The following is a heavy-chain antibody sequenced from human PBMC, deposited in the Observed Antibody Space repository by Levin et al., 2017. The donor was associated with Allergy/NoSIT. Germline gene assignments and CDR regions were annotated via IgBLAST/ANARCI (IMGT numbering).Heavy chain of an antibody. CDR1: GFTFSSYA. Sequence: GESLKISCAASGFTFSSYAMHWVRQAPGKGLEWVAVISYDGSNKYYADSVKGRFTISRDNSKNTLYLQMNSLRAEDTAVYYCARMARGLHFDYWGQGTLVTVSS. D-gene: IGHD1-26*01. V-gene: IGHV3-30-3*01. CDR3: ARMARGLHFDY. CDR2: ISYDGSNK. J-gene: IGHJ4*02.